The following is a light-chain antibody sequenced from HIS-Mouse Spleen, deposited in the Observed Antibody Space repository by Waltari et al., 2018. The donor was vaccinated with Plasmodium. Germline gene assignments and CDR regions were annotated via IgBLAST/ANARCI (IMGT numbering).Light chain of an antibody. CDR3: SSYAGSNNLV. CDR2: EVG. V-gene: IGLV2-8*01. Sequence: QSALTQPPSASGSPGQSVTISCTGTSSDVGGYNYVSWYQQHPGKAPKLMISEVGKRPSGVPDGFSGSKSGNTASLTVAGLQAEDEADYYCSSYAGSNNLVFGGGTKLTVL. CDR1: SSDVGGYNY. J-gene: IGLJ2*01.